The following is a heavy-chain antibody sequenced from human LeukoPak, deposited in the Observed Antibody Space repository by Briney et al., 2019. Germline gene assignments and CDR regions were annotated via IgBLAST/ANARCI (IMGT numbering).Heavy chain of an antibody. CDR1: GFTFSRYD. Sequence: PGGSLRLSCAASGFTFSRYDMHWVRQVPPKGLEWVSSIDKDGGTYYPESVQRPFSIARDNDKSSLYLQANRPRAGDSARYYCVRRLLCSKSYSDAFDIWGQGTMVTVSS. J-gene: IGHJ3*02. CDR2: IDKDGGT. CDR3: VRRLLCSKSYSDAFDI. D-gene: IGHD3-10*02. V-gene: IGHV3-13*01.